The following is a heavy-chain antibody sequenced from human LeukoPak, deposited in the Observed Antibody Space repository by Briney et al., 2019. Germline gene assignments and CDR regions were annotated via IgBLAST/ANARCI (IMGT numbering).Heavy chain of an antibody. CDR1: GFTFSSYA. J-gene: IGHJ6*02. CDR2: ISAGGGST. D-gene: IGHD4-17*01. Sequence: PGGSLRLSCAASGFTFSSYAMSWVRQAPGKGLEWVAGISAGGGSTYYADSVKDRFTLSRDNSKNTLFLQMNSLRSEDTAVYYCASGIQSGSEGDYLYYGMDVWGQGTTVIVSS. V-gene: IGHV3-23*01. CDR3: ASGIQSGSEGDYLYYGMDV.